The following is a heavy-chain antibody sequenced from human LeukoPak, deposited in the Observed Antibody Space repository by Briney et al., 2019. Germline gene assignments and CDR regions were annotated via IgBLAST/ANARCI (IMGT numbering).Heavy chain of an antibody. J-gene: IGHJ4*02. Sequence: PGGSLRLSCAASGFTFDDYAMSWVRQVPGKGLEWVSGLHWDGDSTSYADSVKGRFTISRDTAKNSLYLQMNSLRAEDTAVYYCARGYYYDSSGYSKDYWGQGTLVTVSS. CDR1: GFTFDDYA. D-gene: IGHD3-22*01. CDR2: LHWDGDST. CDR3: ARGYYYDSSGYSKDY. V-gene: IGHV3-20*04.